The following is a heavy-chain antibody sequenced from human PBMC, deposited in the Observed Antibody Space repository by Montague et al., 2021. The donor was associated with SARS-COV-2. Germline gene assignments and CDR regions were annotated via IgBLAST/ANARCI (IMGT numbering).Heavy chain of an antibody. Sequence: SETLSLTCAVYGGSFSAHSWSWIRQSPGKGLEWIGEINHRGNTTYMSSLKSRVTMSVDTSKNQFSLKMSSVTAADTAIHYCARGGLAGGNYDIWSFSYTSPLDYWGQGTQVTVSS. CDR1: GGSFSAHS. CDR2: INHRGNT. V-gene: IGHV4-34*01. J-gene: IGHJ4*02. CDR3: ARGGLAGGNYDIWSFSYTSPLDY. D-gene: IGHD3-3*01.